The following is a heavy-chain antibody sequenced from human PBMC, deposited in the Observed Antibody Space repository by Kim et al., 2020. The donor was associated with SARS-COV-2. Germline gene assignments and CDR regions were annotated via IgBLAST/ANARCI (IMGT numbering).Heavy chain of an antibody. V-gene: IGHV4-59*08. CDR1: GGSISSYY. J-gene: IGHJ4*02. D-gene: IGHD6-6*01. CDR3: ARHLPSSSEFDY. CDR2: IYYSGST. Sequence: SETLSLTCTVSGGSISSYYWSWIRQPPGKGLEWIGYIYYSGSTNYNPSLKSRVTISVDTSKNQFSLKLSSVTAADTAVYYCARHLPSSSEFDYWGQGTLVTVSS.